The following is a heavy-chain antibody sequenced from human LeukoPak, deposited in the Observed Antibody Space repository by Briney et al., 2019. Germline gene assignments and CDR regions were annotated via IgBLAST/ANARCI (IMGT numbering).Heavy chain of an antibody. Sequence: GGSLRLSCAASGFTFSSYWMHWVRQAPGKGLVWVSRINSDGSSTSYADSVKGRFTISRDNAKNTLYLQMNSLRAEDTAVYYRARDAPRYYYYGMDVWGQGTTVTVSS. J-gene: IGHJ6*02. V-gene: IGHV3-74*01. CDR1: GFTFSSYW. CDR3: ARDAPRYYYYGMDV. CDR2: INSDGSST.